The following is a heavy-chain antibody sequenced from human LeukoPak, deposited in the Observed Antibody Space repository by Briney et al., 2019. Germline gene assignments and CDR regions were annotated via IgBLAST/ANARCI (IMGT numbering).Heavy chain of an antibody. V-gene: IGHV3-11*04. D-gene: IGHD6-13*01. CDR3: ARRVAAAGSTGLRYIDV. CDR1: GFTFSDYY. CDR2: ISTSGSST. J-gene: IGHJ6*03. Sequence: GGSLRLSCAASGFTFSDYYMSWIRQTPGKGLEWVSYISTSGSSTYCADSVKGRFTLSRDNANNSLYLQMNSLRAEDTAVYYCARRVAAAGSTGLRYIDVWGKGTTVTVSS.